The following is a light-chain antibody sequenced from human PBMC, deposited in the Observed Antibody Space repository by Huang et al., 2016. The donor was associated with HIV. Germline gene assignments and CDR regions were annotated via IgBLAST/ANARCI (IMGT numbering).Light chain of an antibody. CDR3: QQRSNWPGIA. J-gene: IGKJ3*01. CDR1: PSVSSY. CDR2: DAS. V-gene: IGKV3-11*01. Sequence: EIVLTQSPATLSLSPGERATLSCRASPSVSSYLAWYQQKPGQAPRLLIYDASNRATGIPARFSGSGSGTDFTLTISSREPEDFAVYYCQQRSNWPGIAFGPGTKVDIK.